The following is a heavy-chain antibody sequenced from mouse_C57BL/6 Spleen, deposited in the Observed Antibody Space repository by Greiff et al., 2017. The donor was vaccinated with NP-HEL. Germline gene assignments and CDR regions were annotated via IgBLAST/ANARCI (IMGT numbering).Heavy chain of an antibody. CDR2: LHPSDSDT. J-gene: IGHJ3*01. Sequence: QVQLQQPGAELVKPGASVKVSCKASGYTFTSYWMHWVKQRPGQGLEWIGRLHPSDSDTNYNQKFKGKATLTVDKSSSTAYMQLSSLTSEDSAVYYCAIRYDYDVFAYWGQGTLVTVSA. V-gene: IGHV1-74*01. CDR1: GYTFTSYW. CDR3: AIRYDYDVFAY. D-gene: IGHD2-4*01.